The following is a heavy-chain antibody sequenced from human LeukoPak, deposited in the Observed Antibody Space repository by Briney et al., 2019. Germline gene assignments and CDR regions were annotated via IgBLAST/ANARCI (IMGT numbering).Heavy chain of an antibody. D-gene: IGHD4-17*01. CDR1: GGSFSGYY. CDR2: INHSGST. V-gene: IGHV4-34*01. CDR3: ARDWEAYGDYGAFDI. J-gene: IGHJ3*02. Sequence: PSETLSLTCAVYGGSFSGYYWSWIRQPPGKGLEWIGEINHSGSTNYNPSLKSRVTISVDTSKNQFSLKLSSVTAADTAVYYCARDWEAYGDYGAFDIWGQGTMVTVSS.